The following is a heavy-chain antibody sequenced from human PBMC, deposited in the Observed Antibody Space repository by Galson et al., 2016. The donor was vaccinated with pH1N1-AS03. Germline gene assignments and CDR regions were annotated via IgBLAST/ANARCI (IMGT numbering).Heavy chain of an antibody. Sequence: SLRLSCAASGFTVSSNYMSWVRQAPGKGLEWVSDIYNSGTTYYADSVKGRFTISRDDSKNTLYLQMNSIRAADTAMYYCARVDSSTYSDGWVPFDYWGQGTLVTVSS. CDR1: GFTVSSNY. V-gene: IGHV3-53*01. D-gene: IGHD5-24*01. J-gene: IGHJ4*02. CDR2: IYNSGTT. CDR3: ARVDSSTYSDGWVPFDY.